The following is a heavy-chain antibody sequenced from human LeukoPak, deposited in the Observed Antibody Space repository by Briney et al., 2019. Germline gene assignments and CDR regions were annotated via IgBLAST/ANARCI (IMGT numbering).Heavy chain of an antibody. D-gene: IGHD5-18*01. CDR2: ISSSSSTI. J-gene: IGHJ4*02. CDR3: ARPVYSYGYNYFDY. V-gene: IGHV3-48*01. CDR1: GFTFSSYS. Sequence: PGGSLRLSCAASGFTFSSYSVNWVRQAPGKGLEWVSYISSSSSTIYYADSVKGRFTTSRDNAKNSLYLQMNSLRAEDTAVYYCARPVYSYGYNYFDYWGQGTLVTVSS.